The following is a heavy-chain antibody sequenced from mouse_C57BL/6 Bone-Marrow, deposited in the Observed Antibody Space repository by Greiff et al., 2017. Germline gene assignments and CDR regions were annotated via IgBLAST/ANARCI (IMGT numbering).Heavy chain of an antibody. D-gene: IGHD2-2*01. V-gene: IGHV1-78*01. J-gene: IGHJ2*01. CDR2: IYPRDGST. CDR1: GYTFTDHT. CDR3: ARGGWLRRGRFDY. Sequence: VQVVESDAELVKPGASVKISCKVSGYTFTDHTIHWMKQRPEQGLEWIGYIYPRDGSTKYNEKFKGKATLTADKSSSTAYMQLNSLTSEDSAVYFCARGGWLRRGRFDYWGQGTTLTVSS.